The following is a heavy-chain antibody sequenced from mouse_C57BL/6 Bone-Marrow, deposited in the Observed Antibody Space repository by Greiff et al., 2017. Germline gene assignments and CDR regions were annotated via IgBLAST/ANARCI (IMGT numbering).Heavy chain of an antibody. V-gene: IGHV1-82*01. CDR1: GYAFSSSW. J-gene: IGHJ3*01. CDR2: IYPGDGDT. Sequence: VQLQQSGPELVKPGASVTISCKASGYAFSSSWMNWVKQRPGTGLEWIGRIYPGDGDTNYNGKFKGKATLTADKSSSTAYMQLSSLTSEDSAVYFCARGGYDAWFAYWGQGTLVTVSA. CDR3: ARGGYDAWFAY. D-gene: IGHD2-2*01.